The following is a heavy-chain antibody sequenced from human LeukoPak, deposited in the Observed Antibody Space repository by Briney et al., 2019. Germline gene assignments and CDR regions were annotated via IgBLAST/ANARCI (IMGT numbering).Heavy chain of an antibody. V-gene: IGHV4-34*01. D-gene: IGHD6-13*01. Sequence: SETLSLTCAVYGGSFSGYYWSWIRQPPGKGLEWIGEINHSGSTNYNPSLKSRVTISVDTSKNQFSLKLSSVTAADTAVYYCARSGSRQQLEFDYWGQGTLVTVSS. CDR1: GGSFSGYY. CDR2: INHSGST. J-gene: IGHJ4*02. CDR3: ARSGSRQQLEFDY.